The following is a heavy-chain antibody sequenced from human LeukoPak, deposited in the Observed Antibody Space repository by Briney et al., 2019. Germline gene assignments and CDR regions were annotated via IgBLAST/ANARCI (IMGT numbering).Heavy chain of an antibody. CDR1: GYTFTSYY. D-gene: IGHD3-3*01. CDR2: IDPSGGST. CDR3: ATGFWSGYFGPYYYYYGMDV. Sequence: ASVKVPCKASGYTFTSYYMHWVRQAPGQGLEWMGIIDPSGGSTSYAQKFQGRVTMTRDTSTSTVYMELSSLRSEDTAVYYCATGFWSGYFGPYYYYYGMDVWGQGTTVTVSS. J-gene: IGHJ6*02. V-gene: IGHV1-46*01.